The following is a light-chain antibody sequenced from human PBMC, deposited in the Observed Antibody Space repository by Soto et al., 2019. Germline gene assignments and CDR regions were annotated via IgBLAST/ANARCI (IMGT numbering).Light chain of an antibody. CDR1: QGLISSDGNTY. CDR2: KVS. Sequence: DVVMTQSPLSLPVTLGQPASISCRSSQGLISSDGNTYLTWFQQRPGQSPRRLIYKVSNRDSGVPDSFSGRGSGTNFTLKISRVEAEDIGVYYCMQGTHWPPWTFGQGTKMEI. CDR3: MQGTHWPPWT. V-gene: IGKV2-30*01. J-gene: IGKJ1*01.